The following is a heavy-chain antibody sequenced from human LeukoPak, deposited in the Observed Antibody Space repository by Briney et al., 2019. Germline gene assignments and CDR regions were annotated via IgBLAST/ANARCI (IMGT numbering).Heavy chain of an antibody. CDR3: ARSCGSGFYFDY. V-gene: IGHV3-7*01. CDR2: IKRDGSET. J-gene: IGHJ4*02. D-gene: IGHD3-10*01. CDR1: EFTFSNYW. Sequence: GGSLRLSCAASEFTFSNYWMSWVRQAPGKGLEWVANIKRDGSETYYVDSVEGRFTISRDNAKNSLYLQVISLRAEDTAVYYCARSCGSGFYFDYWGQGTLVTVSS.